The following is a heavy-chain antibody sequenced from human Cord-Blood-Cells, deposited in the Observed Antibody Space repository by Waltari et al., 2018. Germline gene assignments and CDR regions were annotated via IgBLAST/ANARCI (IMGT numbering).Heavy chain of an antibody. CDR3: ATGKVSVVISSPTFDY. CDR1: GYTLTELS. J-gene: IGHJ4*02. Sequence: QVQLVQSGAEVKKPGASVKVSCKVSGYTLTELSMHWVRQAPGKGLEWMGGVDPEDGETIYAQKFQGRVTMTEDTSTDTAYMELSSLRSEDTAVYYCATGKVSVVISSPTFDYWGQGTLVTVSS. D-gene: IGHD3-22*01. V-gene: IGHV1-24*01. CDR2: VDPEDGET.